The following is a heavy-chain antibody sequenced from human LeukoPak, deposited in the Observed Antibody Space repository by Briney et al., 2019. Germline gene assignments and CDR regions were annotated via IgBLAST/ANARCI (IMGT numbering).Heavy chain of an antibody. J-gene: IGHJ3*01. V-gene: IGHV5-51*01. CDR1: GYTFTNYW. D-gene: IGHD2-21*02. CDR2: IYPNEFHH. Sequence: GESLKISCKGSGYTFTNYWIGWVRPLPGQGPEWMGIIYPNEFHHRHSPPFQGHVTISVDKSINPAYLQWSSLRASDSAMYYCARQGSFCADDGCCDGFNVWGQGKMVSVSS. CDR3: ARQGSFCADDGCCDGFNV.